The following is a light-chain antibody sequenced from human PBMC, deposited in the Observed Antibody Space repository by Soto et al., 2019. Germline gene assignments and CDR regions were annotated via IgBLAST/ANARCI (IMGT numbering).Light chain of an antibody. CDR1: QSVSSN. CDR3: QQRSNWPRIT. Sequence: NDLTHCAGTVSFSADQGDTLSCRPSQSVSSNLAWYQQKPGQAPRLLIYDASNRATGIPARFSGSGSGTDFTLTISSLEPEDFAVYYCQQRSNWPRITFGQGTRLEI. J-gene: IGKJ5*01. CDR2: DAS. V-gene: IGKV3-11*01.